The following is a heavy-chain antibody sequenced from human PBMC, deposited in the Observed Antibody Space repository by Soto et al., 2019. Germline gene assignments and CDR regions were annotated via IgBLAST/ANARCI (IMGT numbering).Heavy chain of an antibody. V-gene: IGHV3-30-3*01. J-gene: IGHJ4*02. CDR1: GFTFSTYS. D-gene: IGHD3-16*01. Sequence: GGALRLSCAASGFTFSTYSMHWVRQAPGKGLEWVAVISYDGSSKYYADSVKGRFTISRDNSRNTRYLQMNSLRPEDTAVYYCARVCGSLDYGIDFWGQGTLVPVSS. CDR3: ARVCGSLDYGIDF. CDR2: ISYDGSSK.